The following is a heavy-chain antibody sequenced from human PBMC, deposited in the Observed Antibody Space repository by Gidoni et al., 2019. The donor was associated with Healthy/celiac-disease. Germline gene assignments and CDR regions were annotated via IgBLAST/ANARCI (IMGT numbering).Heavy chain of an antibody. J-gene: IGHJ6*02. CDR1: GGTFSRYP. CDR2: IIPILGIA. Sequence: QVQLVQSGAEVKTPGSSVTVSCHASGGTFSRYPISWVRQAPGQGLEWMGRIIPILGIANYAQKFQGRVTITADKSTSTAYMELSSLRSEDTAVYYCARDRGYYGSGSSDYYYGMDVWGQGTTVTVSS. D-gene: IGHD3-10*01. V-gene: IGHV1-69*04. CDR3: ARDRGYYGSGSSDYYYGMDV.